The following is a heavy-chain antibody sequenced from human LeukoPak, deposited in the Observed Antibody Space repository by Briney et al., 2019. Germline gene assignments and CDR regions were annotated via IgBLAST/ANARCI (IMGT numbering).Heavy chain of an antibody. CDR3: ARSGQQPHGGVPNNWFDP. CDR1: GGSINSSSSSYF. Sequence: SETLSLTCTVSGGSINSSSSSYFWGWIRQPPGKGLEWIGTIYYSGSSYYNPSLKSRVTISVDTSKNQFSLKLSSVTAADTAVYYCARSGQQPHGGVPNNWFDPWGQGTLVTVSS. J-gene: IGHJ5*02. D-gene: IGHD6-13*01. CDR2: IYYSGSS. V-gene: IGHV4-39*07.